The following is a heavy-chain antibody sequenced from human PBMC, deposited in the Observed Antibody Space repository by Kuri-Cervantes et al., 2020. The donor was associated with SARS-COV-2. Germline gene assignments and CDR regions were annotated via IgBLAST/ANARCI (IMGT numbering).Heavy chain of an antibody. CDR2: ISSSSSYI. D-gene: IGHD4-17*01. Sequence: GGSLRLSCAASGFTFSSYSVNWVRQAPGKGLEWVSSISSSSSYIYYADSVKGRFTISRDNAKNSLYLQMNSLRAEDTAVYYCARSPGDGDYDPFDYWGQGTLVTVSS. CDR1: GFTFSSYS. CDR3: ARSPGDGDYDPFDY. V-gene: IGHV3-21*01. J-gene: IGHJ4*02.